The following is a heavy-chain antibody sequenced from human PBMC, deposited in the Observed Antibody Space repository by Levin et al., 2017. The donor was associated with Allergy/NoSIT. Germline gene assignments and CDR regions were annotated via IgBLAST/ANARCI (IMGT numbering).Heavy chain of an antibody. J-gene: IGHJ6*02. V-gene: IGHV4-39*07. CDR2: IYYDGSA. Sequence: SETLSLTCTVSGGSISDDSYYWAWVRQPPGKGLEWIGSIYYDGSAYYNPSLKTRLTISVDTSKNQFSLRLNSVTAADTAVYDCAGEPNSPYYYHYGLDVWGQGTTVTVSS. CDR1: GGSISDDSYY. CDR3: AGEPNSPYYYHYGLDV. D-gene: IGHD2/OR15-2a*01.